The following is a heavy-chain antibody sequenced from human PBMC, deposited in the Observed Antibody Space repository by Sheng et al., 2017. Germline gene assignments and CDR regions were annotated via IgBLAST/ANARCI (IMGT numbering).Heavy chain of an antibody. J-gene: IGHJ4*02. D-gene: IGHD4-17*01. CDR2: ISSSSSYI. V-gene: IGHV3-21*01. Sequence: EVQLVESGGGLVKPGGSLRLSCAASGFTFSSYSMNWVRQAPGKGLEWVSSISSSSSYIYYADSVKGRFTISRDNAKNSLYLQMNSLRAEDTAVYYCARGGTTVLPYYFDYWGQGTLVTVSS. CDR1: GFTFSSYS. CDR3: ARGGTTVLPYYFDY.